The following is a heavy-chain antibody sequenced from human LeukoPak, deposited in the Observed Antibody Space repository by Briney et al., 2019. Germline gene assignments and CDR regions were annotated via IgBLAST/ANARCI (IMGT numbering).Heavy chain of an antibody. D-gene: IGHD3-10*01. V-gene: IGHV3-30*04. CDR2: ISYDGSNK. CDR3: ARDSGLSLDY. J-gene: IGHJ4*02. Sequence: GGSLRLSCAASGFTFSSYAMHWVRQAPGKGLEWVAVISYDGSNKYYADSVKGRFTISRDNSKNTLYLQMNSLRAEDTAVYYCARDSGLSLDYRGQGTLVTVSS. CDR1: GFTFSSYA.